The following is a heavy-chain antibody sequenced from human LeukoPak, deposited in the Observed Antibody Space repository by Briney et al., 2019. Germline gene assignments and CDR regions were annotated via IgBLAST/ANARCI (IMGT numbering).Heavy chain of an antibody. D-gene: IGHD5-24*01. Sequence: KSSETLSLTCTVSGDSISGNYWTWIRQPPGKGLEWIGYIYYSGSTNYNASLKSRVTISVDTSENQFSLKLSSVTAADTAVYYRARLGDGDNLRYFDYWGQGTLVTVSS. CDR3: ARLGDGDNLRYFDY. V-gene: IGHV4-59*08. CDR1: GDSISGNY. J-gene: IGHJ4*02. CDR2: IYYSGST.